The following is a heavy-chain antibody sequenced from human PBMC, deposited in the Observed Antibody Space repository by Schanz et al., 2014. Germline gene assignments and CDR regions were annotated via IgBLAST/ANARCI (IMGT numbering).Heavy chain of an antibody. Sequence: QVQLQESGPGLVKSSETLSLTCTVSGGSISSFYWGWIRQPAGKGLEWIGRIYTSGSTNYNPSLKSRVTMSLDPSKNQSSLKLSSVTAADTAVYYCARDRGYDFSFDPWGQGTLVTVSS. V-gene: IGHV4-4*07. J-gene: IGHJ5*02. D-gene: IGHD3-3*01. CDR3: ARDRGYDFSFDP. CDR1: GGSISSFY. CDR2: IYTSGST.